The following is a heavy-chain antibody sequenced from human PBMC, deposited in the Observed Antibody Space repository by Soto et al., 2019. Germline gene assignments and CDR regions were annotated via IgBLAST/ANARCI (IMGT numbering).Heavy chain of an antibody. V-gene: IGHV4-39*01. CDR1: GYSVSSSDYS. J-gene: IGHJ6*02. D-gene: IGHD2-15*01. CDR2: MLYSGPT. Sequence: SETLSLTCSVSGYSVSSSDYSWAWIRQPPGKGLEWIGCMLYSGPTYYNPSLKSRVTLSVDASKDQFSVRLNSVPASDTAVYYCAPLSVSLSGPYGIHVWGQGTTVTVS. CDR3: APLSVSLSGPYGIHV.